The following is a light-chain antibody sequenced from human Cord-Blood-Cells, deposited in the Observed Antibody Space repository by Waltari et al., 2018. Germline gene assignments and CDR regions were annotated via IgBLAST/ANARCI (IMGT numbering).Light chain of an antibody. J-gene: IGLJ1*01. CDR3: CSYAGSYTYV. V-gene: IGLV2-11*01. CDR1: SSDVGGYNY. CDR2: DVS. Sequence: SALTQPRSVSGTPGQSVTISCTGTSSDVGGYNYFSWYQQHPGKAPKPLIYDVSKRPSGVPDRFSGSKSGNTASLTISGLQAEYEADYYCCSYAGSYTYVFGTGTKVTVL.